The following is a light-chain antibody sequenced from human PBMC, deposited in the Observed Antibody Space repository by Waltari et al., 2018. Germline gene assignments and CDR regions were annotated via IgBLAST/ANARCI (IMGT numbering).Light chain of an antibody. Sequence: SYVLTQPPSVSVATGKTARITCGGNNIGSKSVHGYQQKPGQAPVLVVYDASDRPSGIPERFSGSNSGNTATLTISRVEAGDEADYYCQVWDSSSDHWVFGGGTKLTVL. J-gene: IGLJ3*02. CDR2: DAS. V-gene: IGLV3-21*03. CDR1: NIGSKS. CDR3: QVWDSSSDHWV.